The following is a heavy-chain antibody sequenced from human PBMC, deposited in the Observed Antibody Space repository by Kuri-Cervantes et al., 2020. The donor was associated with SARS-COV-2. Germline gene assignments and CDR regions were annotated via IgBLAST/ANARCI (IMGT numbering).Heavy chain of an antibody. CDR1: GFTLSRYT. CDR3: ARSPGDGDYDPFDY. Sequence: GGSLRLSCAASGFTLSRYTMNWVRQAPGKALEWVSSISGSGSYIYYADSVKGRFTISKESGENSLYLHMNSLRGEDTAVYYCARSPGDGDYDPFDYWGQGTLVTVSS. CDR2: ISGSGSYI. D-gene: IGHD4-17*01. V-gene: IGHV3-21*01. J-gene: IGHJ4*02.